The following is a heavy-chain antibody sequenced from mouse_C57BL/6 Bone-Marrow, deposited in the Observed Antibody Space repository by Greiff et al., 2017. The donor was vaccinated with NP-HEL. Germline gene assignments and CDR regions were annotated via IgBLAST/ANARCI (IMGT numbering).Heavy chain of an antibody. V-gene: IGHV14-3*01. D-gene: IGHD2-4*01. Sequence: VQLKESVAELVRPGASVKLSCTASGFNFKNSYMHWVKQRPEQGLAWIGRIDPANGNTKYAPKFQGKATITADTSSNTAYLQLSSLTSEDTAIYYCARTYEYDEVPLFAYWGQGTLVTVSA. CDR3: ARTYEYDEVPLFAY. CDR2: IDPANGNT. J-gene: IGHJ3*01. CDR1: GFNFKNSY.